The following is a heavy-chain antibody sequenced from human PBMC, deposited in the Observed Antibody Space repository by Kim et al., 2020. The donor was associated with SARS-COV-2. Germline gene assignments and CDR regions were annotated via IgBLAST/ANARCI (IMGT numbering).Heavy chain of an antibody. J-gene: IGHJ4*02. V-gene: IGHV1-3*01. CDR3: ARGVTTVKPFFDY. CDR2: INGGKGNT. CDR1: GYIFTSYA. Sequence: ASVKVSCKASGYIFTSYALHWVRQAPGQRLEWMGWINGGKGNTKYSEKFQGRVSITRDTSASTAYMELSSLRSEDTAVYYCARGVTTVKPFFDYWGQGSLVTVSS. D-gene: IGHD4-17*01.